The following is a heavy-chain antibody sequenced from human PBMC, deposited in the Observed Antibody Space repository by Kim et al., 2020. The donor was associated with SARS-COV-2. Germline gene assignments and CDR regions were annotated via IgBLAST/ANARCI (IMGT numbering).Heavy chain of an antibody. CDR1: GGSFSGYY. V-gene: IGHV4-34*01. J-gene: IGHJ4*02. Sequence: SETLSLTCAVYGGSFSGYYWSWIRQPPGKGLEWIGEINNSGSTNYNPSLKSRVTISVDTSKNQFSLMLSSVTAADTAVYYCARFPHQGVIIKGVDYWGQGTLVTVSS. CDR3: ARFPHQGVIIKGVDY. D-gene: IGHD3-10*01. CDR2: INNSGST.